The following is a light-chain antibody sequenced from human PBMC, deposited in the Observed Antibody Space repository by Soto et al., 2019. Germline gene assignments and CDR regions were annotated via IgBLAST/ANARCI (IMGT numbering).Light chain of an antibody. CDR3: QQYHNWPPIT. CDR2: DAS. CDR1: QSVTTY. Sequence: EIVLTQSPATLSLSPGERATLSCRASQSVTTYLAWYQQKPGQAPRLLIYDASVRATGIPARFSGSGSGTEFTLTISSLQSEDFAVYYCQQYHNWPPITFGQGTRMEI. V-gene: IGKV3D-15*01. J-gene: IGKJ5*01.